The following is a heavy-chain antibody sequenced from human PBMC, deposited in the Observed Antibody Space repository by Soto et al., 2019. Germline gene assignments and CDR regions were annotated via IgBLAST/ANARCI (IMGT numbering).Heavy chain of an antibody. J-gene: IGHJ6*02. V-gene: IGHV4-39*01. CDR2: ISYSGST. Sequence: SETLSLTCTVSSDSFSSYYWGWIRQPPGKGLEWIGSISYSGSTYYNPSLKSRVSISVDTSKNQFSLRLSSVTAADTAVYYCARQVYDYYYGMDVWGQGTTVTVS. CDR3: ARQVYDYYYGMDV. CDR1: SDSFSSYY.